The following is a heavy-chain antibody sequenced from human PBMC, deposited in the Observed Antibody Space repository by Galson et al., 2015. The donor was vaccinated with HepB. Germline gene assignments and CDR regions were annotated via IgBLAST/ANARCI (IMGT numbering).Heavy chain of an antibody. CDR2: ISYDGSNK. D-gene: IGHD2-15*01. J-gene: IGHJ4*02. Sequence: SLRLSCAASGFTFSTYTMHWVRQAPGKGLEWVALISYDGSNKYYADSVKGRFTISRDNSKNTLYLQMNSLTGEDTAVYYCARDRADIVTRCLDYWGQGTLVTGSS. CDR1: GFTFSTYT. V-gene: IGHV3-30-3*01. CDR3: ARDRADIVTRCLDY.